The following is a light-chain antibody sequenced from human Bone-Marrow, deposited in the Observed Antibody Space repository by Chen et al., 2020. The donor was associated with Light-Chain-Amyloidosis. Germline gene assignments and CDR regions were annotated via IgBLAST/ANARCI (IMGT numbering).Light chain of an antibody. CDR2: DAS. Sequence: EIVLTQSPATLSLSPGERATLSCRASQNVFTYLAWYQQKPGQAPRLLIYDASNRATGIPARFSGSGSGTDFPLTISSLEPEDFAVYYCQQRSNWQTFGQGTKVEIK. V-gene: IGKV3-11*01. CDR3: QQRSNWQT. CDR1: QNVFTY. J-gene: IGKJ1*01.